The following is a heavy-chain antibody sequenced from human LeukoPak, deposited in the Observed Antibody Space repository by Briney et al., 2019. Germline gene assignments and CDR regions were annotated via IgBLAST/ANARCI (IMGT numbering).Heavy chain of an antibody. Sequence: SETLSLTCTVSGGSISSSSSYWAWIRQPPGTGLEWIGNIYYSGSTYYSPALKSRLTISVDTSKNQFSLNMTSVTAADTAVYYCATYDYNGSGFSLRRWWGQGTLVTVSS. CDR1: GGSISSSSSY. CDR2: IYYSGST. J-gene: IGHJ4*02. V-gene: IGHV4-39*01. D-gene: IGHD3-22*01. CDR3: ATYDYNGSGFSLRRW.